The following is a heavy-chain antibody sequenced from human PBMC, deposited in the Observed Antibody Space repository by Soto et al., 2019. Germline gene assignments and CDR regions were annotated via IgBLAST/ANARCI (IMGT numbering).Heavy chain of an antibody. Sequence: GGSLRLSCAASGFTFTNAWMSWVRQAPGKGLEWVARIKSKTDGGTTDYATPVKGRFTISRDDSKNTLYLQMNSLKIEDKAVKYFITDGPDGRAYGGQETQVTVSS. V-gene: IGHV3-15*01. CDR2: IKSKTDGGTT. CDR1: GFTFTNAW. J-gene: IGHJ4*02. CDR3: ITDGPDGRAY.